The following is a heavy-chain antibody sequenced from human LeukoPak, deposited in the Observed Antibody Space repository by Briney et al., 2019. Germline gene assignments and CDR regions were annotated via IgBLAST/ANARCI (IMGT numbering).Heavy chain of an antibody. D-gene: IGHD2-21*02. J-gene: IGHJ4*02. Sequence: GGSLRLSCSTSGFTFADYVMSWFRQVPGKGLEWTGFARTKAYGGTIDYAASVKGRFTISRDDSKRIVYLQINNLKTEDTAVYFCARGSAYCGGDCYSGTHYFDYWGQGALVTVSP. CDR3: ARGSAYCGGDCYSGTHYFDY. CDR2: ARTKAYGGTI. CDR1: GFTFADYV. V-gene: IGHV3-49*03.